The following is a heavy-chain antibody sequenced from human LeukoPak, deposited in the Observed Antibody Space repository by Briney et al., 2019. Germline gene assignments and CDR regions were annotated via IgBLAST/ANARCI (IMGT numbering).Heavy chain of an antibody. D-gene: IGHD6-13*01. CDR3: ASKAAAGDYDY. CDR2: INSDGSST. J-gene: IGHJ4*02. Sequence: GGSLRLSCAASGFTFSSYWMHWVRQAPGKGLVWVSRINSDGSSTSYADSVKGRFTISRDNAKNTLYLQMNSLRAEDTAVYYCASKAAAGDYDYWGQGTLVTVSS. V-gene: IGHV3-74*01. CDR1: GFTFSSYW.